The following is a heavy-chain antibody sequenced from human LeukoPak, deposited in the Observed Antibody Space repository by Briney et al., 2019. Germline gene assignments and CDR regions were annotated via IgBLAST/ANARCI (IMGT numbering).Heavy chain of an antibody. Sequence: PGGSLRLSCAASGFTFSNYSIHWVRQVPGQGLEWVSHITWDGGSTYYAGSVKGRFTISRDNSKNSLYLQMNSLGAEDTALYYCAKDIHIGHGSGWPESWGQGTLVTVSS. CDR1: GFTFSNYS. J-gene: IGHJ5*02. CDR2: ITWDGGST. CDR3: AKDIHIGHGSGWPES. V-gene: IGHV3-43D*03. D-gene: IGHD6-19*01.